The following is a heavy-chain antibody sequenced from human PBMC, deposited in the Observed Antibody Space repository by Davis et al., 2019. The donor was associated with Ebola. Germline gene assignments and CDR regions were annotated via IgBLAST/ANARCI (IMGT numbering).Heavy chain of an antibody. CDR1: GYTFTSYF. V-gene: IGHV1-46*01. CDR2: VNPSGGST. CDR3: IRAPRGITGTPFDY. D-gene: IGHD1-20*01. Sequence: ASVKVSCKASGYTFTSYFMHWVRQAPGQGLEWLGMVNPSGGSTTYARKFQGRVTMTRDTSTSTVYMELNSLRPQDTAVYYCIRAPRGITGTPFDYWGQGTLVTISS. J-gene: IGHJ4*02.